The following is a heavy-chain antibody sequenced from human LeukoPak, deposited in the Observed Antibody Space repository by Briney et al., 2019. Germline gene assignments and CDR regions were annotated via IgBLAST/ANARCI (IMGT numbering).Heavy chain of an antibody. CDR2: INPNSGGT. CDR1: GYTFTGYY. CDR3: ARGPPYTTTWTPSGVYMDV. Sequence: ASVKVSCKASGYTFTGYYMHWVRQAPGQGLEWMGWINPNSGGTNYAQKFQGRVTMTRDTSISTAYMELSRLTSDDTAVYYCARGPPYTTTWTPSGVYMDVWDKGTTVTVSS. V-gene: IGHV1-2*02. D-gene: IGHD6-13*01. J-gene: IGHJ6*03.